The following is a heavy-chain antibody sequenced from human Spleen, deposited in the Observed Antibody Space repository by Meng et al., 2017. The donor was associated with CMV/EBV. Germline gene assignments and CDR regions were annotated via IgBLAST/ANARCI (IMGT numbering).Heavy chain of an antibody. Sequence: ASVKVSCKASGYIFSLYDIHWVRQGAGQGPEWMGWMNCNSGNTGYVEKFQGRVTMTRDTSTNTAYMELSGLRSDDTAVFYCARGPHSCESISCYILDYWGQGTLVTVSS. V-gene: IGHV1-8*01. CDR2: MNCNSGNT. J-gene: IGHJ4*02. D-gene: IGHD2-2*02. CDR1: GYIFSLYD. CDR3: ARGPHSCESISCYILDY.